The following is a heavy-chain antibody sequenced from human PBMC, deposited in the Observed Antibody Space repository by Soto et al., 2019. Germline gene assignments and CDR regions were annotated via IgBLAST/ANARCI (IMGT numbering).Heavy chain of an antibody. CDR1: GGSFSGYY. CDR2: INHSGST. D-gene: IGHD6-13*01. V-gene: IGHV4-34*01. J-gene: IGHJ6*02. CDR3: ARGRLRSWYYYGMDV. Sequence: QVQLQQWGAGLLKPSETLSLTCAVYGGSFSGYYWSWIRQPPGKGLEWIGEINHSGSTNYNPSLKRRVTISVDTSKNQFSLKLSSVTAADTAVYYCARGRLRSWYYYGMDVWGQGTTVTVSS.